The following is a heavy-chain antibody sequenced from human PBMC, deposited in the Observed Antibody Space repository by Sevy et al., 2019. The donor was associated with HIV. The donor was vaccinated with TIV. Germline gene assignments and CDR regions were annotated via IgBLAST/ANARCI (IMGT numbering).Heavy chain of an antibody. CDR1: GFIFSSYS. CDR3: ARDPAIAAAVTFDY. V-gene: IGHV3-21*01. CDR2: ISSSSKYI. D-gene: IGHD6-13*01. Sequence: GGSLRLSCAASGFIFSSYSINWVRQAPGKGLEWVSSISSSSKYIYYAGSVKGRFTISRDNAKNSLFLQMNSLRAEDTAVYYCARDPAIAAAVTFDYWGQGTLVTVSS. J-gene: IGHJ4*02.